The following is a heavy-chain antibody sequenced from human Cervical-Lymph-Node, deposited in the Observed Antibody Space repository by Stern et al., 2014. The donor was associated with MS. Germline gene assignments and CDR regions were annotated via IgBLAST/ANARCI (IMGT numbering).Heavy chain of an antibody. J-gene: IGHJ3*01. CDR2: ISSGSATI. CDR1: GFTFSNYN. CDR3: ARAVTATYVTLDL. D-gene: IGHD2-21*02. Sequence: EVQLVESGGGLVQPGESLRLSCAASGFTFSNYNMNWVRQAPGKGLEWLSYISSGSATIYYADSVRGRVTISRDNAQNSLYLQLHSLGDGDTAVYFCARAVTATYVTLDLWGQGTMVTVSS. V-gene: IGHV3-48*02.